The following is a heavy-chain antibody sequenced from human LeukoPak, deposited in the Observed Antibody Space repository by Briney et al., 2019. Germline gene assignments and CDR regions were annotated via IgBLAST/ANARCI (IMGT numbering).Heavy chain of an antibody. J-gene: IGHJ5*02. CDR2: IYTSGST. Sequence: PSETLSLTCTVSGGSISSYYWSWIQQPAGKGLEWIGRIYTSGSTNYNPSLKSRVTMSVDTSKNQFSLKLSSVTAADTAVYYCARRTLVWFGESLNWFDPWGQGTLVTVSS. CDR3: ARRTLVWFGESLNWFDP. CDR1: GGSISSYY. V-gene: IGHV4-4*07. D-gene: IGHD3-10*01.